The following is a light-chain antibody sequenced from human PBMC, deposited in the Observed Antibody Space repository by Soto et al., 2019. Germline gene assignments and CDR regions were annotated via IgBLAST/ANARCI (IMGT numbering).Light chain of an antibody. Sequence: DIQLTQSPSFLSASVGDRVTITCRASQGIRRYLAWYQQKPVKAPKLLIYAASTLQRGAPSRFSGGGSGTEFSLTISSLQPEDFATYFCQQLISYPGTFGGVTKLEIK. J-gene: IGKJ4*01. CDR3: QQLISYPGT. CDR2: AAS. CDR1: QGIRRY. V-gene: IGKV1-9*01.